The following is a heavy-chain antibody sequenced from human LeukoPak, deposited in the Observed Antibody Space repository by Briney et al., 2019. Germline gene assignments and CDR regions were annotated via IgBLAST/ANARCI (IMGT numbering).Heavy chain of an antibody. CDR1: GYTLTELS. CDR3: ATDKKAEGHDEFGY. Sequence: ASVKVSCKVSGYTLTELSMHWVRQAPGKGLEGMGGFDSGDGETTYAQKLQGRVTMTEDTSTDTAYMKLSSLRSEDTAVYYGATDKKAEGHDEFGYGGQGTLVTVSS. D-gene: IGHD3-16*01. CDR2: FDSGDGET. V-gene: IGHV1-24*01. J-gene: IGHJ4*02.